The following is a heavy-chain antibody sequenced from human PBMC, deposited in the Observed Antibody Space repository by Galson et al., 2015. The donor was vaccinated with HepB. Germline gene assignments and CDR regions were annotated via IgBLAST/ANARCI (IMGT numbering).Heavy chain of an antibody. D-gene: IGHD3-3*01. CDR3: ARDVEDYWSGLYGAWTMAV. J-gene: IGHJ6*02. V-gene: IGHV3-30*04. CDR1: GFTFNGYA. CDR2: ISHHGRQK. Sequence: SLRLSYAASGFTFNGYAMHWVRQAPGKGLEWVAVISHHGRQKYYADSVEGRFTISRDNSKNTLYLQMHRPRPEDTAMYYCARDVEDYWSGLYGAWTMAVWGQGTTVTVSS.